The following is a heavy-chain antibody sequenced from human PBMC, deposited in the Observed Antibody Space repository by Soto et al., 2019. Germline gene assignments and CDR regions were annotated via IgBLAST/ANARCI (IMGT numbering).Heavy chain of an antibody. Sequence: RSLTCTVSGGSISSGDYYWSWIRQPPGKGLEWIGYIYYSGSTYYNPSLKSRVTISVDTSKNQFSLKLSSVTAADTAVYYCARDHSKAQHYYYGMDVWGQGTTVTVSS. CDR3: ARDHSKAQHYYYGMDV. V-gene: IGHV4-30-4*01. J-gene: IGHJ6*02. CDR1: GGSISSGDYY. CDR2: IYYSGST. D-gene: IGHD2-15*01.